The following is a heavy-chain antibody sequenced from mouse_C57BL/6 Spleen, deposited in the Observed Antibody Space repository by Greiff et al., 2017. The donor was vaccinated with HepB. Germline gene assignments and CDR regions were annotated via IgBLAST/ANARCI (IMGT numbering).Heavy chain of an antibody. V-gene: IGHV1-82*01. J-gene: IGHJ2*01. Sequence: VQVVESGPELVKPGASVKISCKASGYAFSSSWMNWVKQRPGKGLEWIGRIYPGDGDTNYNGKFKGKATLTADKSSSTAYMQLSSLTSEDSAVYFCARGALGYWGQGTTLTVSS. CDR1: GYAFSSSW. CDR3: ARGALGY. CDR2: IYPGDGDT.